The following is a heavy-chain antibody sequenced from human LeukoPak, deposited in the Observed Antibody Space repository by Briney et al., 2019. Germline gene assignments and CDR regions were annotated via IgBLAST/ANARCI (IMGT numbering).Heavy chain of an antibody. Sequence: GGSLRLSCAAPGFTFSSYAMSWVRQAPGKGLEWVSAISGSGGSTYYADSVKGRFTISRDNSKNTLYLQMNSLRAEDTAVYYCAKKPRYYYDSSGPDYWGQGTLVTVSS. V-gene: IGHV3-23*01. CDR1: GFTFSSYA. D-gene: IGHD3-22*01. J-gene: IGHJ4*02. CDR3: AKKPRYYYDSSGPDY. CDR2: ISGSGGST.